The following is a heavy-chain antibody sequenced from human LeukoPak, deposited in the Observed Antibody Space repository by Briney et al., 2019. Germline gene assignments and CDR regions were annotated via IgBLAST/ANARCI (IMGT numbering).Heavy chain of an antibody. V-gene: IGHV4-61*02. J-gene: IGHJ4*02. CDR1: GGSISSGGYY. D-gene: IGHD3-3*01. CDR3: ARTPRNFWSGYYPYYFDY. CDR2: IYTSGGT. Sequence: SETLSLTCTVSGGSISSGGYYWSWIRQPAGKGLEWIGRIYTSGGTNYNPSLKSRVTISVDTSKNQFSLKLSSVTAADTAVYYCARTPRNFWSGYYPYYFDYWGQGTLVTVSS.